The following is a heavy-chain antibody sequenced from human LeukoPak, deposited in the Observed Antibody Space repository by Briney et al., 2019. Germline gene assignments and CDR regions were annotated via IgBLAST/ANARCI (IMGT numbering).Heavy chain of an antibody. CDR3: ARAYCSGGSCYEFDY. Sequence: GASVKVSCKASGYTFTGYYVHWVRQAPGQGLEWMGWMNPNSGGTIYPQKFQGRVTMTRDTSISTAYMELSRLRSDDTAVYYCARAYCSGGSCYEFDYWGQGTLVTVSS. V-gene: IGHV1-2*02. D-gene: IGHD2-15*01. J-gene: IGHJ4*02. CDR2: MNPNSGGT. CDR1: GYTFTGYY.